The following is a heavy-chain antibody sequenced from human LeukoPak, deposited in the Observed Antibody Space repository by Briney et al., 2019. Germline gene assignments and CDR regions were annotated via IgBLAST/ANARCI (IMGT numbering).Heavy chain of an antibody. CDR2: ISYDGSNK. CDR1: GFTFSSYG. J-gene: IGHJ6*02. Sequence: GRSLRLSCAASGFTFSSYGMHRVRQAPGKGLEWVAVISYDGSNKYYADSVKGRFTISRDNSKNTLYLQMNSLRAEDTAVYYCAKALSKLVLGMDVWGQGTTVTVSS. V-gene: IGHV3-30*18. D-gene: IGHD6-6*01. CDR3: AKALSKLVLGMDV.